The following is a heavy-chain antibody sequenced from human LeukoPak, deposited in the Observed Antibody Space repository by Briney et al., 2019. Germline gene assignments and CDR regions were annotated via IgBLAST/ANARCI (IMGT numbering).Heavy chain of an antibody. CDR3: ARAYCSGGSCPLNY. CDR1: GDSISGYY. J-gene: IGHJ4*02. Sequence: SETLSLTCTVSGDSISGYYWSWIRQPPGKGLECIGYIYYSGSPNYSPSLKSRVTISVDTSKNQFSLKLSSVTAADTAVYYCARAYCSGGSCPLNYWGQGTLVTVSS. D-gene: IGHD2-15*01. CDR2: IYYSGSP. V-gene: IGHV4-59*08.